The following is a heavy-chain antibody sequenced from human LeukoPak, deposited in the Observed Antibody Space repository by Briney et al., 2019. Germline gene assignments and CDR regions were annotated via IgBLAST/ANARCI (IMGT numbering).Heavy chain of an antibody. CDR2: ISAYNGNT. J-gene: IGHJ4*02. V-gene: IGHV1-18*01. D-gene: IGHD6-13*01. CDR1: GYTFTSYA. Sequence: ASVKVSCKASGYTFTSYAISWVRQAPGQGLEWMGWISAYNGNTNYAQKLQGRVTMTTDTSTSTAYMELRSLRSDDTAVYYCASTSGTPGITATGFDYWGQGTLVTVSS. CDR3: ASTSGTPGITATGFDY.